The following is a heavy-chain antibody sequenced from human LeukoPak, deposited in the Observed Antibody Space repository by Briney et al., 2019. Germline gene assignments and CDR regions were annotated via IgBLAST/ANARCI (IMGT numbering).Heavy chain of an antibody. CDR2: IYTSGIT. V-gene: IGHV4-4*07. D-gene: IGHD1-20*01. CDR1: GDSFSSYY. CDR3: ARETRRDGYNWCDS. J-gene: IGHJ4*02. Sequence: SETLSLTCTVSGDSFSSYYWTWLRQPAGKGLEWIGRIYTSGITNYNPSLKSRVTLSVDTSKNQFSLELHSVTAADTAVYFCARETRRDGYNWCDSWGQGTLVTVSS.